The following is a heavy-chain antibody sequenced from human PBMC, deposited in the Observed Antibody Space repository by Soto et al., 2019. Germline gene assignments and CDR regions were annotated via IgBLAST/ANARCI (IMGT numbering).Heavy chain of an antibody. J-gene: IGHJ4*02. Sequence: EVQLVESGGGLVQPGGSLRLSCAVSGFTFSTHAMNWVRQAPGKGLEWVAYIHGTRSIVYYADSVKGRFTISRDNAKNSLFLQMDSLRDEDTAVYYCARDARNADYDYWGQGTLVTVSS. CDR3: ARDARNADYDY. CDR2: IHGTRSIV. D-gene: IGHD3-16*01. CDR1: GFTFSTHA. V-gene: IGHV3-48*02.